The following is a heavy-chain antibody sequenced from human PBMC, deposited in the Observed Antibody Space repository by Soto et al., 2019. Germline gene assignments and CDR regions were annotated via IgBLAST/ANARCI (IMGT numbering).Heavy chain of an antibody. Sequence: PGGSLRLSCAASGFTFSSYAMHWVRQAPGKGLEWVAVISYDGSNKYYADSVRGRFTISRDNSKNTLYPQMNSLRAEDTAVYYCARSGPYDSSGYYLAFDYWGQGTLVTVSS. CDR2: ISYDGSNK. V-gene: IGHV3-30-3*01. CDR1: GFTFSSYA. D-gene: IGHD3-22*01. J-gene: IGHJ4*02. CDR3: ARSGPYDSSGYYLAFDY.